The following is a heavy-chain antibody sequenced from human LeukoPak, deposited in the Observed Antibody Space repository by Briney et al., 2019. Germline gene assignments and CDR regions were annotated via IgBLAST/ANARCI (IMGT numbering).Heavy chain of an antibody. CDR1: GGTFSSYA. V-gene: IGHV1-69*13. J-gene: IGHJ6*02. CDR2: IIPIFGTA. D-gene: IGHD2-2*01. Sequence: ASVKVSCKASGGTFSSYAISWVRQAPGQGLEWMGGIIPIFGTANYAQKFQGRVTITADESTSTAYMELSSLRSEDTAVYYCARHIVVVPAARKDYYYYGMDVWGQGTTVTVSS. CDR3: ARHIVVVPAARKDYYYYGMDV.